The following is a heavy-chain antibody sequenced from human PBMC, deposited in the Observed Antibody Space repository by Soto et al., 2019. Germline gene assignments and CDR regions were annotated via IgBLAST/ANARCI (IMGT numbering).Heavy chain of an antibody. D-gene: IGHD1-26*01. CDR1: GFTFSSYA. V-gene: IGHV3-23*01. J-gene: IGHJ4*02. Sequence: HPGGSLRLSCAASGFTFSSYAMSWVRQAPGKGLEWVSAISGSGGSTYYADSVKGRFTISRDNSKNTLYLQMNSLRAEDTAVYYCAKDPLGSYLYYFDYWGQGTLVTVSS. CDR3: AKDPLGSYLYYFDY. CDR2: ISGSGGST.